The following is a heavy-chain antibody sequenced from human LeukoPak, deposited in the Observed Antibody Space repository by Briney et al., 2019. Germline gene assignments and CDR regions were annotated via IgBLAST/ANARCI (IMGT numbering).Heavy chain of an antibody. J-gene: IGHJ4*02. V-gene: IGHV3-23*01. Sequence: PGGSLRLSCAASGFPFSSYGMSWVHQAPGKGLEWVSAISGSGGSTYYADSVKGRFTISRDNSKNTLYLQMNSLRAEDTAVYYCAKDLLVVRTRYYYGSGSLDYWGQGTLVTVSS. CDR1: GFPFSSYG. CDR2: ISGSGGST. CDR3: AKDLLVVRTRYYYGSGSLDY. D-gene: IGHD3-10*01.